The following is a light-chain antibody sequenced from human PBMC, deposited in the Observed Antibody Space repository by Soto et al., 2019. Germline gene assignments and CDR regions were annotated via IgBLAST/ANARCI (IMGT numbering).Light chain of an antibody. CDR2: GAS. J-gene: IGKJ4*01. CDR1: QSVSENY. Sequence: VLTQSPGTLSFSPGDSATLSCRASQSVSENYLAWYQQKPGRTPRILIYGASNRATGVPDRFSGSGSGTQFTLTISRLEPEDFAVYYCQQYASSITFGGGTRWIS. CDR3: QQYASSIT. V-gene: IGKV3-20*01.